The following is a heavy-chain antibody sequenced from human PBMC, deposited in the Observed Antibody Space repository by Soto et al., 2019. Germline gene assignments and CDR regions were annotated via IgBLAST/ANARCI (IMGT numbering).Heavy chain of an antibody. CDR2: IYHSGST. J-gene: IGHJ5*02. CDR1: GGSISSSNW. Sequence: SETLSLTCAVSGGSISSSNWWSWVRQPPGKGLEWIGEIYHSGSTNYNPSLKGRVTISVDKSKNQFSLKLSSVTAADTAVYYCARDMGIAVDERGTDWFDPWGQGTLVTVSS. V-gene: IGHV4-4*02. D-gene: IGHD6-19*01. CDR3: ARDMGIAVDERGTDWFDP.